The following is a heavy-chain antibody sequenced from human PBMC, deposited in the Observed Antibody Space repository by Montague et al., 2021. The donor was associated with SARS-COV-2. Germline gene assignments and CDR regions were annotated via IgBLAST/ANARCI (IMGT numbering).Heavy chain of an antibody. CDR2: ISGSGGST. CDR1: GFPFSSYA. J-gene: IGHJ4*02. Sequence: LSLSFSASGFPFSSYAMSWVRQAPGKGLEWVSAISGSGGSTYYADSVKGRFTISRDNSKNTLYLQMNSLRAEDTAIYYCAKAGIKYDYGDFFDYWGQGTLVTVSS. D-gene: IGHD4-17*01. V-gene: IGHV3-23*01. CDR3: AKAGIKYDYGDFFDY.